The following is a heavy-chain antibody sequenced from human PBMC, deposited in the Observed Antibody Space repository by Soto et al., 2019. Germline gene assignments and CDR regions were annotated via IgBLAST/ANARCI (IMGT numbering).Heavy chain of an antibody. CDR3: ARMGSQRYYYYGMDV. J-gene: IGHJ6*02. V-gene: IGHV3-21*01. D-gene: IGHD6-25*01. Sequence: EVQLVESGGGLVKPGGSLRLSCAASGFTFSSYSMNWVRQAPGKGLEWVSSISSSSSYIYYADSVKGRFTISRDNAKNALYLHMNRLRAEDTAVYYGARMGSQRYYYYGMDVWGQGTTVTVSS. CDR2: ISSSSSYI. CDR1: GFTFSSYS.